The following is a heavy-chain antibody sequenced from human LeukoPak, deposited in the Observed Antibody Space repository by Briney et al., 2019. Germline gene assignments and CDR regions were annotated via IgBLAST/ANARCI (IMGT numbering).Heavy chain of an antibody. V-gene: IGHV3-30*02. CDR1: GFTFSSYG. CDR3: AKNRDSSDYPRDFDF. Sequence: QPGGSLRLSCAAFGFTFSSYGMHWVRQTPGKGLEWVAFIRHDGSYQQYADSVKGRFTVSRDNSKDMVYLQMNSLRTEDTAVYYCAKNRDSSDYPRDFDFCGQGTLVTVSS. D-gene: IGHD3-22*01. J-gene: IGHJ4*02. CDR2: IRHDGSYQ.